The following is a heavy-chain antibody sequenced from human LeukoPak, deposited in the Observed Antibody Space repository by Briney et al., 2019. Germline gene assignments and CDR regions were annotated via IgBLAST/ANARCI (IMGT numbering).Heavy chain of an antibody. CDR3: ASGPFSGSYSNY. D-gene: IGHD1-26*01. J-gene: IGHJ4*02. CDR1: GFTFSSYE. CDR2: ISGSGGST. Sequence: GGSLRLSCAASGFTFSSYEMNWVRQAPGKGLEWVSAISGSGGSTYYADSVKGRFTISRDNSKNTLYLQMGSLRAEDMAVYYCASGPFSGSYSNYWGQGTLVTVSS. V-gene: IGHV3-23*01.